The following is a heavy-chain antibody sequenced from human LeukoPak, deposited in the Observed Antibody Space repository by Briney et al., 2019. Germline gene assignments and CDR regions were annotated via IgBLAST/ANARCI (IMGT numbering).Heavy chain of an antibody. CDR3: VRGYGDYVGYFDY. V-gene: IGHV1-69*13. Sequence: GASVKVSCKASGGTFSDNAISWVRQAPGQRLEWMGGILPVSRVGNYAQKFQGRLTITADESTNTTYMEVTSLTSDDTAVYYCVRGYGDYVGYFDYWGQGTLVTVSS. CDR2: ILPVSRVG. J-gene: IGHJ4*02. D-gene: IGHD4-17*01. CDR1: GGTFSDNA.